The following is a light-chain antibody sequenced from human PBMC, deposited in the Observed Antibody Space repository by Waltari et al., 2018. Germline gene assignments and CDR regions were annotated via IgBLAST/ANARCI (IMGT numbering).Light chain of an antibody. J-gene: IGKJ3*01. Sequence: DIVMTQSPDSLAVSLGERATINGKATQSVLHSSNNKNYLAWYQQKPGQPPKLLIYWASTRESGVPDRFSGSGSGTDFTLTISSLQAEDVAVYYCQQYYSTPFTFGPGTKVDIK. V-gene: IGKV4-1*01. CDR2: WAS. CDR1: QSVLHSSNNKNY. CDR3: QQYYSTPFT.